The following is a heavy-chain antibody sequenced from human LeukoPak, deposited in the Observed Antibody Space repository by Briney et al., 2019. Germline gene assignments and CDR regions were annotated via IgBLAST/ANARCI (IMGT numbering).Heavy chain of an antibody. J-gene: IGHJ4*02. CDR3: ARRGMITFGY. D-gene: IGHD3-16*01. CDR1: GGSFSGYY. Sequence: SETLSLTCAVYGGSFSGYYWSWIRQPPGKGLEWIGETNHSGSTNYNPSLKSRVTISVDTSKNQFSLKLSSVTAADTAVYYCARRGMITFGYWGQGTLVTVSS. V-gene: IGHV4-34*01. CDR2: TNHSGST.